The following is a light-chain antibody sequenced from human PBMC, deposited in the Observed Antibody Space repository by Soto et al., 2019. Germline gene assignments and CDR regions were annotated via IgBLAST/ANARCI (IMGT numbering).Light chain of an antibody. Sequence: QSVLAQPPSVSGAPGQRVTISCTGSSSNIGARYDVHWYQHLPGTAPKLLIYGNSNRPSGVPDRFSGSKSGTSASLAITGLQAEDEADYYCQSYDSSLSGSYVLGTGTKSPS. J-gene: IGLJ1*01. CDR1: SSNIGARYD. V-gene: IGLV1-40*01. CDR3: QSYDSSLSGSYV. CDR2: GNS.